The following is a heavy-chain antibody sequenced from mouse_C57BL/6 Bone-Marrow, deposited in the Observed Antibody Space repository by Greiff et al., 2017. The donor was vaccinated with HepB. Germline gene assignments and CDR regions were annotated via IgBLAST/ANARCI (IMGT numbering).Heavy chain of an antibody. J-gene: IGHJ4*01. CDR1: GYTFTDYN. CDR2: INPNNGGT. D-gene: IGHD2-3*01. Sequence: VQLQQSGPELVKPGASVKIPCKASGYTFTDYNMDWVKQSHGKSLEWIGDINPNNGGTSYNQKFKGKATLTVNKSSSTAYMELRSLTSEDSAADGYYGAMDYWGQGTSVTVSS. CDR3: YGAMDY. V-gene: IGHV1-18*01.